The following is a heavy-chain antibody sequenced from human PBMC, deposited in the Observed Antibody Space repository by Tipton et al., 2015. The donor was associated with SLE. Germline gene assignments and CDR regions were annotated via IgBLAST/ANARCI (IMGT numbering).Heavy chain of an antibody. CDR1: GFTFSSYA. CDR2: ISGSGGST. D-gene: IGHD3-10*01. CDR3: ARRKQNAMLQGVDDGLDI. J-gene: IGHJ3*02. Sequence: SLRLSCVASGFTFSSYAMSWVRQAPGKGLEWVSAISGSGGSTYYADSVKGRFTISRDNSKNTLLLKMNSLRAEDTAVYYCARRKQNAMLQGVDDGLDIWGQGTMVTVSS. V-gene: IGHV3-23*01.